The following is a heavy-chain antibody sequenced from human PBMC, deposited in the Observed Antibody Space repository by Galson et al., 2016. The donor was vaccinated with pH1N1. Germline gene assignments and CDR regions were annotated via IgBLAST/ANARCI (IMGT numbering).Heavy chain of an antibody. Sequence: SVKVSCKASGYTFSKYYVHWVRQAPGQGLEWVGIINPRDGGTAYTQRLQGRVTMTRDTSTSTVYMELSSLRSEDTAVYFCANPHSPRYAFDIWGQGTMVTVSS. CDR3: ANPHSPRYAFDI. J-gene: IGHJ3*02. D-gene: IGHD1-26*01. V-gene: IGHV1-46*03. CDR1: GYTFSKYY. CDR2: INPRDGGT.